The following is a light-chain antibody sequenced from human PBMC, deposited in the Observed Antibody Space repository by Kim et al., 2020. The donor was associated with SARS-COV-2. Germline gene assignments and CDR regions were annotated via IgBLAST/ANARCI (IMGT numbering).Light chain of an antibody. CDR2: AAS. CDR3: QQYYDYPRV. CDR1: QDISSY. V-gene: IGKV1-8*01. J-gene: IGKJ1*01. Sequence: ASTGDRVIITCRASQDISSYLAWYQQKPGKAPKLLIYAASTLQSGVPSRFSGSGSGAEFTLTISCLQSEDFATYYCQQYYDYPRVFGQGTKVDIK.